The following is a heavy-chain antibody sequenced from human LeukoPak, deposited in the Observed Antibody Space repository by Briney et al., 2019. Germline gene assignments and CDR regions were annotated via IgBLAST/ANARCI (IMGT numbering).Heavy chain of an antibody. J-gene: IGHJ2*01. D-gene: IGHD3-3*01. V-gene: IGHV1-69*06. CDR2: IIPIFGTA. Sequence: SVKVSCKASGGTFSSYAISWVRQAPGQGLEWMGGIIPIFGTANYAQKFQGRVTITADKSTSTAYMELSSLRSEDTAVYYCASLKNYDFWSGSRSDWYFDLWGRGTLVTVSS. CDR1: GGTFSSYA. CDR3: ASLKNYDFWSGSRSDWYFDL.